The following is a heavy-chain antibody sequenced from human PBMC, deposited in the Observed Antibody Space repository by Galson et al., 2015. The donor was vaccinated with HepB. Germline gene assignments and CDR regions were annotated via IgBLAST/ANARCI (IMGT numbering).Heavy chain of an antibody. CDR2: INPNRGGT. CDR1: GYTFTGSY. J-gene: IGHJ4*02. Sequence: SVQVSCKASGYTFTGSYMHWVRQAPGQGLEWVGRINPNRGGTTHAQKFQGRVTMTSDTSISTAYMELSRLRSDDTAVFYCARDLGTVYGSGSYYLDYWGQAALVTVSS. CDR3: ARDLGTVYGSGSYYLDY. D-gene: IGHD3-10*01. V-gene: IGHV1-2*06.